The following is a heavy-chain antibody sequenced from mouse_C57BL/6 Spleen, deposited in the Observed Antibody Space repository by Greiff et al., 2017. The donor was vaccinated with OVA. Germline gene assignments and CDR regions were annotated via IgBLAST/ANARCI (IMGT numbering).Heavy chain of an antibody. CDR2: INPNNGGT. CDR3: ARSGIYYYAMDY. J-gene: IGHJ4*01. CDR1: GYTFTDYN. D-gene: IGHD1-1*01. Sequence: VQLQQSGPELVKPGASVKIPCKASGYTFTDYNMDWVKQSHGKSLEWIGDINPNNGGTNYNQKFKGKATLTVDKSSSTAYMELRSLTSEDTAVYYCARSGIYYYAMDYWGQGTSVTVSS. V-gene: IGHV1-18*01.